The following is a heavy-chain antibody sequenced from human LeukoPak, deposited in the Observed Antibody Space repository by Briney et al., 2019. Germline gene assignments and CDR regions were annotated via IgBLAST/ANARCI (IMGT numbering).Heavy chain of an antibody. J-gene: IGHJ4*02. CDR3: GRVGSVAGSDYLDY. D-gene: IGHD6-19*01. CDR1: GFIFSDHF. Sequence: PGGSLRLSCSVSGFIFSDHFLDWVRQAPGKGLEWVGRSRNKAKGYTTEYAASVKGRFTISRDDSKNLLYLQMNSLKIEDTVVYHCGRVGSVAGSDYLDYWGQGTLVTVSS. CDR2: SRNKAKGYTT. V-gene: IGHV3-72*01.